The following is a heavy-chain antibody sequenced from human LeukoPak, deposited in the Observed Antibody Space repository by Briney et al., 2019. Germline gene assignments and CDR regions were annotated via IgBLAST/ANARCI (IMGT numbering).Heavy chain of an antibody. CDR3: AREGVAKTGRQSYYYMDV. V-gene: IGHV4-34*01. CDR2: INHSGST. Sequence: GSLRLSCAASGFTFSNAWMSWVRQAPGKGLEWIGEINHSGSTNYNPSLKSRVTISVDTSKNQFSLKLSSVTAADTAVYYCAREGVAKTGRQSYYYMDVWGKGTTVTISS. D-gene: IGHD6-13*01. CDR1: GFTFSNAW. J-gene: IGHJ6*03.